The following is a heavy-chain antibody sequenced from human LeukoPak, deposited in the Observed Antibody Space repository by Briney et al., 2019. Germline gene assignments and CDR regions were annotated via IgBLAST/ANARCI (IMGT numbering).Heavy chain of an antibody. Sequence: ASVKVSCKASGYTFTGYHIHWVRQAPGQGLEWMGWINPNSGGTNYAQKFQGRVTMTRDTSISTAYMELSRLRSDDTAGYYCARVVGVQGWFDPWGQGTLVTVSS. V-gene: IGHV1-2*02. CDR2: INPNSGGT. D-gene: IGHD2-15*01. CDR3: ARVVGVQGWFDP. CDR1: GYTFTGYH. J-gene: IGHJ5*02.